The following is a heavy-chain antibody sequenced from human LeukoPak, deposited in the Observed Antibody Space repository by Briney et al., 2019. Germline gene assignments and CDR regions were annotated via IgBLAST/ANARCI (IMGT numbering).Heavy chain of an antibody. CDR2: IYYSGSP. Sequence: SETLSLTCTVSGGPICRGDYYWRWIRQPPGKGLEWIGYIYYSGSPYYNPSLKSRVTISVDTSKNQFSLKLSSVTAADTAVYYCAGGDSGYVGYWGQGTLVTVSS. J-gene: IGHJ4*02. V-gene: IGHV4-30-4*01. CDR1: GGPICRGDYY. D-gene: IGHD5-12*01. CDR3: AGGDSGYVGY.